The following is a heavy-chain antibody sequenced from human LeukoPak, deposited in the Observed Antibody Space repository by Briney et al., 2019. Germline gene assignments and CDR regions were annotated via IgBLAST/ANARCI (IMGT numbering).Heavy chain of an antibody. V-gene: IGHV3-23*01. J-gene: IGHJ4*02. D-gene: IGHD2-2*01. CDR2: ISGSGGST. CDR3: AKDGSYSSTIIY. CDR1: GFTFSSYA. Sequence: GGSLRLSCAASGFTFSSYAMSWARQAPGKGLEWVSAISGSGGSTYYADSVKGRFTISRDNSKNTLYLQMNSLRAEDTAVYYCAKDGSYSSTIIYWGQGTLVTVSS.